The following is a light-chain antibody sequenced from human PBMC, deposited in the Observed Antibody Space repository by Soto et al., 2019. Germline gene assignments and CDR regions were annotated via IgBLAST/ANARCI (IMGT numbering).Light chain of an antibody. CDR1: QSISGW. V-gene: IGKV1-5*01. J-gene: IGKJ2*01. CDR3: QQYNTYLYT. Sequence: DIQMTQSPSTLSASVGDRVTITCRASQSISGWLAWYQQKPGKAPKVPIYDASTLESGVPSRFSGSGSGTEFTLTISSLQPDDFATYYCQQYNTYLYTFGQGTKLEIK. CDR2: DAS.